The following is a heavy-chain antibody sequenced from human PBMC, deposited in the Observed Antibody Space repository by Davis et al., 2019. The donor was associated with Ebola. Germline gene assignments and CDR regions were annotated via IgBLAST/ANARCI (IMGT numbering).Heavy chain of an antibody. D-gene: IGHD6-19*01. CDR3: ARDLLGEQWLVLYYGMDV. CDR2: ISGSGGST. J-gene: IGHJ6*02. CDR1: GFTFSSYA. Sequence: GGSLRLSCAASGFTFSSYAMSWVRQAPGKGLEWVSAISGSGGSTYYADSVKGRFTISRDNSKNTLYLQMNSLRAEDTAVYYCARDLLGEQWLVLYYGMDVWGQGTTVTVSS. V-gene: IGHV3-23*01.